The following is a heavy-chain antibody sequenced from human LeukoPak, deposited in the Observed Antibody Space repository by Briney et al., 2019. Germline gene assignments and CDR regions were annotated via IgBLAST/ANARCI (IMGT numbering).Heavy chain of an antibody. J-gene: IGHJ4*02. V-gene: IGHV3-74*01. CDR2: INSDGSST. CDR1: GFTFSNYW. Sequence: GGSLRLSCIASGFTFSNYWMHWVRQSPGKGLVWVSRINSDGSSTSYADSVKGRFTISRDNAKNTLYLQMNSLRAEDTAVYYCAREVGSGNSDRYFDYWGQGTLVTVSS. CDR3: AREVGSGNSDRYFDY. D-gene: IGHD3-10*01.